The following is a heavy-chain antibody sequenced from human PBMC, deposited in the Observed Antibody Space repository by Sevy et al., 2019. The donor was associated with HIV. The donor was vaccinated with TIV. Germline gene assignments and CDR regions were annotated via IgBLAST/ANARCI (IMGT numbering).Heavy chain of an antibody. D-gene: IGHD3-22*01. Sequence: SETLSLTCAVSGVSVTSDTYYCSWIRQPPGKGLEWIGYVYHTGSTNYSPSFKSRVTISIDTSKNQFSLRLFSVAAADTAMYYCAREPYFFDKSGYFWDYWGQGILVTVSS. J-gene: IGHJ4*02. CDR3: AREPYFFDKSGYFWDY. CDR2: VYHTGST. CDR1: GVSVTSDTYY. V-gene: IGHV4-61*01.